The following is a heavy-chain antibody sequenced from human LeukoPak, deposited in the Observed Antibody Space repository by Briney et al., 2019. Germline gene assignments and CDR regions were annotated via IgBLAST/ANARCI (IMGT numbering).Heavy chain of an antibody. CDR3: ARLGSYGSGPYFDY. V-gene: IGHV4-39*01. CDR1: SGSISNSNYY. J-gene: IGHJ4*02. Sequence: SETLSLTCTVSSGSISNSNYYWGWIRQPPGKGLEWIGSIFYDGSSDYNPSLKSRVTISVDTSKNQFSLKLSSVTAADTAVYYCARLGSYGSGPYFDYWGQGTLVTVSS. CDR2: IFYDGSS. D-gene: IGHD3-10*01.